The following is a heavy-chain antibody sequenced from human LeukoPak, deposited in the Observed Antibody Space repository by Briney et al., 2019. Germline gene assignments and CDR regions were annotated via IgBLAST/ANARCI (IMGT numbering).Heavy chain of an antibody. D-gene: IGHD3-3*02. J-gene: IGHJ4*02. CDR3: ARGRSLGLLDY. Sequence: SETLSLTCAVYGGSFSGYYWSWIRQPPGKGLEWIGEINHSGSTNYNPSLKSRVTISVDTSKNQFSLKLSSVTAADTAVYYCARGRSLGLLDYWGQGTLVTVSP. CDR2: INHSGST. CDR1: GGSFSGYY. V-gene: IGHV4-34*01.